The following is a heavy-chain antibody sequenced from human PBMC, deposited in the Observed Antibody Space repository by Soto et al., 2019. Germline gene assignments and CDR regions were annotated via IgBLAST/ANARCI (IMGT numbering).Heavy chain of an antibody. V-gene: IGHV1-46*01. CDR3: ASADTGVVGMYYYDSSGLFDY. CDR2: INPNGGST. D-gene: IGHD3-22*01. CDR1: ADTFTSYY. J-gene: IGHJ4*02. Sequence: ASVKVSCKAPADTFTSYYIHWVRQAPGHGLEWMGIINPNGGSTRFAQTFQGRITMTTDTSTSTVYMELRSLRSEDTAVYYCASADTGVVGMYYYDSSGLFDYWGQGTLVTVSS.